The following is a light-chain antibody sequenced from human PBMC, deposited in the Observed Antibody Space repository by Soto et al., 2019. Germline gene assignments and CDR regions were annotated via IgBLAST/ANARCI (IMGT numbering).Light chain of an antibody. Sequence: EIQMTQSPSSLSASVGDRVTITCRARQSISSCLNWYQQKPGKATKLLIYAASSLQSGVPSRFSGSGSGTDFTLTISSLRPEDFAIYYCQQSYSTPFTVGPGTKVDIQ. CDR1: QSISSC. CDR3: QQSYSTPFT. V-gene: IGKV1-39*01. J-gene: IGKJ3*01. CDR2: AAS.